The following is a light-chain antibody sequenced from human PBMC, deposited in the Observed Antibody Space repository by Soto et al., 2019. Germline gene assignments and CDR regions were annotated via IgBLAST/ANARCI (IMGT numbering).Light chain of an antibody. Sequence: EIVLTRLQANRSLYRGEGTTLTCRASQSVSGYLAWYQQTPRQAPRLLIYDASKRATGIPARCSGRGFRTVFTLTISSEEPEDFAVYYCHQYAATPTFGQGTRLEIK. CDR3: HQYAATPT. J-gene: IGKJ5*01. CDR1: QSVSGY. V-gene: IGKV3-11*01. CDR2: DAS.